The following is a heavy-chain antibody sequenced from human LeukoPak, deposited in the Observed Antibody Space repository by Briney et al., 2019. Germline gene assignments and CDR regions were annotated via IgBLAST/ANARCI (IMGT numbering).Heavy chain of an antibody. CDR3: ARFGYCSGGSCYGGNYYYYGMDV. V-gene: IGHV4-4*07. CDR1: GGSISAHY. Sequence: SETLSLTCTVSGGSISAHYWSWIRQPAGKGLGWIGRIYTSGSTNYNPSLKSRVTMSVDTSKNQFSLKLSSVTAADTAVYYCARFGYCSGGSCYGGNYYYYGMDVWGQGTTVTVSS. CDR2: IYTSGST. J-gene: IGHJ6*02. D-gene: IGHD2-15*01.